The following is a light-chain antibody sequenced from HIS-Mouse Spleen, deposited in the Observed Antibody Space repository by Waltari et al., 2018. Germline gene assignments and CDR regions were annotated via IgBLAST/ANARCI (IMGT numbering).Light chain of an antibody. J-gene: IGLJ2*01. CDR1: SSNIGTNY. Sequence: QSVLTHPPSASGTPGQRVTISCSGSSSNIGTNYVIGYQQLPGTPPKHLIYRNNQRPSGVPDRFSGSKSGTSASLAISGLRSEDEADYYCAAWDDSLSVVFGGGTKLTVL. CDR2: RNN. CDR3: AAWDDSLSVV. V-gene: IGLV1-47*01.